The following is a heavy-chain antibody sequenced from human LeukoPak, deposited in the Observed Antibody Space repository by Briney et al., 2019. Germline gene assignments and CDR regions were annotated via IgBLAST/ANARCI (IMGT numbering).Heavy chain of an antibody. V-gene: IGHV4-34*01. CDR2: INHSGST. D-gene: IGHD3-10*01. CDR1: GESFSGYY. Sequence: SETLSLTCAVYGESFSGYYWSWIRQPPGKGLEWSGEINHSGSTNYNPSLKSRVTISVDTSKNQFSLKLSSVTAADTAVYYCARGSMVRGVTPVDYWGQGTLVTVSS. CDR3: ARGSMVRGVTPVDY. J-gene: IGHJ4*02.